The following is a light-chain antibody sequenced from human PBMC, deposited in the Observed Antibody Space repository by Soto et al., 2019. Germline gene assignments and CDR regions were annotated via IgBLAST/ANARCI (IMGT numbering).Light chain of an antibody. Sequence: QLVLTQSPSASASLGASVKHTCTLSSGHSSYPIAWHQHQPEKGPRYLMKLSSDGSHIKGDGIPDRFSGSSSGAERYLTISSLQSEDEADYYCQTWGTGFVVFGGGTKLTVL. J-gene: IGLJ2*01. CDR3: QTWGTGFVV. V-gene: IGLV4-69*01. CDR2: LSSDGSH. CDR1: SGHSSYP.